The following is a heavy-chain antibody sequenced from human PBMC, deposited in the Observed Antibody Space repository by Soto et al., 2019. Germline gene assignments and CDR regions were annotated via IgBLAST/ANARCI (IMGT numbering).Heavy chain of an antibody. D-gene: IGHD2-21*01. Sequence: GESLKISCKGSGYNFTNYWIAWVRQTPAKGLEWMGMIYPGDSDTRTNPSFRGQVTLSADKSITTAYLHWSTLQASDTAIYFCSSVAYHYRSGSWGQGTRVTVSS. V-gene: IGHV5-51*01. J-gene: IGHJ1*01. CDR2: IYPGDSDT. CDR3: SSVAYHYRSGS. CDR1: GYNFTNYW.